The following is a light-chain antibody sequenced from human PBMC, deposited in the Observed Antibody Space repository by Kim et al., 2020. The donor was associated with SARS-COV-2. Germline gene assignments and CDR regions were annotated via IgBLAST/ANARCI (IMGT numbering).Light chain of an antibody. CDR1: SSDVGGYDL. Sequence: GQPVASARTGTSSDVGGYDLVSWYQRHTGKAPKLMICDVSNRPSGVPDRFSGAKAGNTASLTISGLQADEEAEYYCCSYAGSYTWVFGGGTQLTVL. J-gene: IGLJ3*02. CDR2: DVS. V-gene: IGLV2-11*03. CDR3: CSYAGSYTWV.